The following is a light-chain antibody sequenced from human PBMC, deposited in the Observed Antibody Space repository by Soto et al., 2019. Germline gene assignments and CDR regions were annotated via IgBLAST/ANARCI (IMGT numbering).Light chain of an antibody. Sequence: QTVVTQPPSVSGAPGQRVTISCTGSSSNIGAGYDVHWYQQSPGTTPKFLIYGNTNRPSGVPDRFSASKSGTSASLDITGLQAEDEAEYFCQSYDSSLTVVFGGGTKLTVL. J-gene: IGLJ2*01. CDR3: QSYDSSLTVV. CDR2: GNT. CDR1: SSNIGAGYD. V-gene: IGLV1-40*01.